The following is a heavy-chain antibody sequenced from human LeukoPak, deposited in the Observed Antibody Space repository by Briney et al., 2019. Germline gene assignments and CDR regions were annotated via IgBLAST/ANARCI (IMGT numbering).Heavy chain of an antibody. J-gene: IGHJ5*02. V-gene: IGHV1-69-2*01. Sequence: ASVKVSCKVSGYTFTDYYMHWVQQAPGKGLEWMGLVYPEDGETIYAEKFQGRVTITADTSTDTAYMDLSSLRSEDTAVYYCVVVPAAIRTSVWFDPWGQGTLVTVSS. CDR2: VYPEDGET. D-gene: IGHD2-2*02. CDR1: GYTFTDYY. CDR3: VVVPAAIRTSVWFDP.